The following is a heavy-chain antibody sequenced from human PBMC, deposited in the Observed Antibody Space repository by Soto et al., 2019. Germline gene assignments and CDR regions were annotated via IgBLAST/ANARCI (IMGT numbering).Heavy chain of an antibody. CDR3: ARESRGDFWSGYFVEYYYYGMDV. D-gene: IGHD3-3*01. V-gene: IGHV4-31*03. J-gene: IGHJ6*02. CDR2: IYYSGST. Sequence: PSETLSLTCTVSGGSISSGGYYWIWIRQHPGKVLDWIGYIYYSGSTYYNPSLKSRVTISVDTSKNQFSLKLSSVTAADTAVYYCARESRGDFWSGYFVEYYYYGMDVWGQGTTVTVSS. CDR1: GGSISSGGYY.